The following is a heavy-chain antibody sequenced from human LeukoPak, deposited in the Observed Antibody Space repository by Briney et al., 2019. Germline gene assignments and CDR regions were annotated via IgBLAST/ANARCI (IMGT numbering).Heavy chain of an antibody. CDR2: IYSSGST. CDR3: ARGPYYYGGSAFDI. V-gene: IGHV4-61*02. CDR1: DGSISSGSYY. J-gene: IGHJ3*02. Sequence: PSETLSLTCTVSDGSISSGSYYWSWIRQPAGKGLEWIGRIYSSGSTNYNPSLKSRVTISVHTSRNQFSLKLSSVTAADTAVYYCARGPYYYGGSAFDIWGQGTMVTVSS. D-gene: IGHD3-10*01.